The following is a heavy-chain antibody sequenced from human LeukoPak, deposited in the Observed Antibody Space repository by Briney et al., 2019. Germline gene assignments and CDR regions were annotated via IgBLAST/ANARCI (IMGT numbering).Heavy chain of an antibody. J-gene: IGHJ4*02. D-gene: IGHD6-13*01. Sequence: QPGRSLRLSCTASRFTFGDYSMNWVRQAPGKGLEWVGFIRSKTYDGTTEYAASVKGRFTISRDDSKSIAYLQMNSLKIEDTAVYYCTSQQQLLTYFGSWGQGTLVTVSS. CDR3: TSQQQLLTYFGS. V-gene: IGHV3-49*04. CDR1: RFTFGDYS. CDR2: IRSKTYDGTT.